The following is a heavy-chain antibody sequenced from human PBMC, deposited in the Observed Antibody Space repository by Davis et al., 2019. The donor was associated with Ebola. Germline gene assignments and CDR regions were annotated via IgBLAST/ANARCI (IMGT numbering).Heavy chain of an antibody. CDR2: IYHSGST. CDR1: GGSISSGGYS. V-gene: IGHV4-30-2*01. CDR3: AGSGGHVGGWGYYYYGMDV. Sequence: PSETLSLTCAVSGGSISSGGYSWSWIRQPPGKGLAWIGYIYHSGSTYYNPSLKSRVTISVDRSTNQFSLKLSSVTAADTSVYYCAGSGGHVGGWGYYYYGMDVWSQGTTVTVSS. D-gene: IGHD2-15*01. J-gene: IGHJ6*02.